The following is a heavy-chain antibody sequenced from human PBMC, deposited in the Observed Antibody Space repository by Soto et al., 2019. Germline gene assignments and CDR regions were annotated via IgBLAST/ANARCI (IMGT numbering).Heavy chain of an antibody. Sequence: ASVKVSCKASGYTFTSYYMHWVRQAPGQRLEWMGWINTGNANTRYSQQFQGRVTIARDSSASTVYMELSSLRSEDTALYYCARDLGRWLKLGSFAYWGQGTLVTVSS. CDR2: INTGNANT. CDR3: ARDLGRWLKLGSFAY. V-gene: IGHV1-3*04. D-gene: IGHD5-12*01. CDR1: GYTFTSYY. J-gene: IGHJ4*02.